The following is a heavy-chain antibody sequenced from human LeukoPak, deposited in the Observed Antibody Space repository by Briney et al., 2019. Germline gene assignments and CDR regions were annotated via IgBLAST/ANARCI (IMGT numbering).Heavy chain of an antibody. V-gene: IGHV1-69*05. Sequence: SVKVSCKASGGTFSSYAISWVRQAPGQGLEWMGRIIPIFGTANYAQKFQGRVTITTDESTSTAYMELSSLRSEDTAVYYCARELSIAARKNYFDYWGQGTLVTVSS. J-gene: IGHJ4*02. CDR2: IIPIFGTA. CDR1: GGTFSSYA. D-gene: IGHD6-6*01. CDR3: ARELSIAARKNYFDY.